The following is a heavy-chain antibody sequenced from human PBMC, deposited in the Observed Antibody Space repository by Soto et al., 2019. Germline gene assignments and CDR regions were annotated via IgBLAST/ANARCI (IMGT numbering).Heavy chain of an antibody. J-gene: IGHJ6*02. CDR2: ISSGSSYI. CDR3: ARSSGGSGKLWNYYGMDV. CDR1: GFTFSSYS. D-gene: IGHD3-10*01. Sequence: GGSLRLSCAASGFTFSSYSMNWVRQAPGKGLEWVSSISSGSSYIYYADSVKGRFTISRDNAKDSLYLQMNSLRAEDTAVYYCARSSGGSGKLWNYYGMDVWGQGTTVTVSS. V-gene: IGHV3-21*06.